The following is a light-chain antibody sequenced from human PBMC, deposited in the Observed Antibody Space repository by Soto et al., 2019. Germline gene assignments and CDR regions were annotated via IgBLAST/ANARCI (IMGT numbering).Light chain of an antibody. CDR2: AAS. Sequence: DIQMAPSPSSLYASVGDRVTITCRSSQIISNYLNWYQQKPGKAPKLLIYAASRLQSGVPTRFSGSGSGTDFTLTISSLQTEDYATYYCRQSYSTPRTFGQGTKVEIK. V-gene: IGKV1-39*01. CDR3: RQSYSTPRT. CDR1: QIISNY. J-gene: IGKJ1*01.